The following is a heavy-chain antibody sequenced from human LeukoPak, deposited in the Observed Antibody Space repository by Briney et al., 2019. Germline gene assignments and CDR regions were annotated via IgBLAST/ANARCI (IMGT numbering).Heavy chain of an antibody. CDR1: GSTFDDYA. J-gene: IGHJ4*02. D-gene: IGHD3-10*01. V-gene: IGHV3-9*01. CDR3: AKEYGSGSY. Sequence: TGGSLRLSYAASGSTFDDYAMHWVRQAPGKGLEWVSGISWNSGSIGYADSVKGRFTISRDNAKNSLYLQMNSLRAEDTALYYCAKEYGSGSYWGQGTLVTVSS. CDR2: ISWNSGSI.